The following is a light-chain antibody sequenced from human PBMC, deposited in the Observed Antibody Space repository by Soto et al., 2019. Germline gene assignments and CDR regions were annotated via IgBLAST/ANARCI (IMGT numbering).Light chain of an antibody. CDR1: QSISTW. J-gene: IGKJ5*01. V-gene: IGKV1-5*01. Sequence: DNQMSQSPSTLSASLGDRVTITCRASQSISTWLAWYQQKPGKAPKLLIYAASTLENGVPTRFSGTGSETEFTLTGSSLQPDDSATYSSQESNDYITFGHG. CDR2: AAS. CDR3: QESNDYIT.